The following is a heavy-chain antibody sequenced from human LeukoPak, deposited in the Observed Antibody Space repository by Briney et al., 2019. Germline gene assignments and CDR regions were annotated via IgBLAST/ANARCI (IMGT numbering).Heavy chain of an antibody. D-gene: IGHD3-3*01. CDR1: GYTITGYY. V-gene: IGHV1-2*02. CDR2: INPNSGGT. J-gene: IGHJ5*02. Sequence: ASVKVSCKASGYTITGYYMHWVRQAPGQGLEWMGWINPNSGGTNYAQKFQGRVTMTRDTSISTAYMELSRLRSDDTAVYYCARDREPYDFWSGYWNWFDPWGQGTLVTVSS. CDR3: ARDREPYDFWSGYWNWFDP.